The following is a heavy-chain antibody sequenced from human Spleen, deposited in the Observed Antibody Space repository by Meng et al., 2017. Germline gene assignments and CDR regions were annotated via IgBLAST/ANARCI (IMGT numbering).Heavy chain of an antibody. CDR3: SKDYTGSDDY. V-gene: IGHV3-23*04. D-gene: IGHD5-12*01. Sequence: VQLVESGGGLVQPGGSLRLSCAASGFSFSSYAMSWVRQAPGKGLEWVSAINNDGGSTSYADSVKGRFTISRDNAKNTLYLQMTSLRAEDTAVYYCSKDYTGSDDYWGQGTLVTVSS. CDR2: INNDGGST. CDR1: GFSFSSYA. J-gene: IGHJ4*02.